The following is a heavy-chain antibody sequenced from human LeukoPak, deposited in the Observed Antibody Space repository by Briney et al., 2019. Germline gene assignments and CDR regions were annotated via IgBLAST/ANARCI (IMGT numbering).Heavy chain of an antibody. J-gene: IGHJ5*02. CDR3: ARALYRGYSYGYVGGDWFDP. CDR1: GGSISSGGYS. D-gene: IGHD5-18*01. CDR2: IYHSGST. Sequence: ASQTLSLTCAVSGGSISSGGYSWSWIRQPPGKGLEWIGYIYHSGSTYYNPSLKSRVTLSVDRSKNQFSLKLSSVTAADTAVYYCARALYRGYSYGYVGGDWFDPWGQGTLVTVSS. V-gene: IGHV4-30-2*01.